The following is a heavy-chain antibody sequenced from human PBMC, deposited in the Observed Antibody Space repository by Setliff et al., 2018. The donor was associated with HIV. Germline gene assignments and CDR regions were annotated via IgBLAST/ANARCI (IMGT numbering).Heavy chain of an antibody. V-gene: IGHV3-33*03. Sequence: GGSLRLSCAASGFSFSSYGMHWVRQAPGKGLEWLALIWYDGTNKQYGDSVRGRFTISRDDAKKSLYLQMNSLGAEDTAVYYCARSGGIGNYHWDVWGKGTTVTVSS. J-gene: IGHJ6*03. CDR1: GFSFSSYG. D-gene: IGHD3-16*01. CDR2: IWYDGTNK. CDR3: ARSGGIGNYHWDV.